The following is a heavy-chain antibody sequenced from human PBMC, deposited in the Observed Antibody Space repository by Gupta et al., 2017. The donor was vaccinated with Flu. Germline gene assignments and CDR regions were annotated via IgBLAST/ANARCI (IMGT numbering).Heavy chain of an antibody. Sequence: QVQLQESGPGLVKPSDTLSLPFAVSGFSLRHSYYLAWIRPPPGKGLEWLGSIYQSGNTYYNPSLKSRVSLSIDTSKNHCSLRLYSVTAADTAVYFCARVRLSRGPRDVFDYWGQGTLVTVSS. D-gene: IGHD2-15*01. V-gene: IGHV4-38-2*01. CDR2: IYQSGNT. J-gene: IGHJ4*02. CDR1: GFSLRHSYY. CDR3: ARVRLSRGPRDVFDY.